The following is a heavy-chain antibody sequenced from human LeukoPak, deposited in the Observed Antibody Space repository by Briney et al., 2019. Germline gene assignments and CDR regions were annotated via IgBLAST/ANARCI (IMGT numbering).Heavy chain of an antibody. V-gene: IGHV3-15*04. CDR2: IESKSDGGTT. J-gene: IGHJ4*02. CDR3: TLDDVGLAPDY. CDR1: GFTFTAAW. Sequence: GGSLRLSCAASGFTFTAAWMSWVRQAPGKGLEWVGRIESKSDGGTTYYAAPVKGRFTISRDDLKNTLYLQMNSLKTEDAAVYFCTLDDVGLAPDYWGQGTLVTVSS. D-gene: IGHD3-16*01.